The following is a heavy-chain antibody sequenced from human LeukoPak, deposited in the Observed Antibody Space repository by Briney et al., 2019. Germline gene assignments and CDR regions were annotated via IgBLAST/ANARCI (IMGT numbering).Heavy chain of an antibody. V-gene: IGHV1-3*01. Sequence: GASVKVSCKASGYTFPTYSIFWVRQAPGQMLEWMGWINAGNGNTKYSQKLQGRVTITRDTSANTAYVELSSLRSEDTAVYYCAREHDFLIDYSFDYWGQGTLVTVSS. D-gene: IGHD3-3*01. CDR3: AREHDFLIDYSFDY. CDR2: INAGNGNT. CDR1: GYTFPTYS. J-gene: IGHJ4*02.